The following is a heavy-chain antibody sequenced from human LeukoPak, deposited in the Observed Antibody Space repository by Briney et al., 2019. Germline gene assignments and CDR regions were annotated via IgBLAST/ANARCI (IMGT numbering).Heavy chain of an antibody. CDR1: GGSINGYS. CDR3: ARLGGNWNSPGRDY. CDR2: ISYTGTT. J-gene: IGHJ4*02. V-gene: IGHV4-59*08. Sequence: KASETLSLTCSASGGSINGYSWTWIRQPPGMRLEWVGHISYTGTTNYNPSLTTRVAISVDTSKNQFSLKLTSVTAADTGMYFCARLGGNWNSPGRDYWGQGTLVTVSS. D-gene: IGHD3-10*01.